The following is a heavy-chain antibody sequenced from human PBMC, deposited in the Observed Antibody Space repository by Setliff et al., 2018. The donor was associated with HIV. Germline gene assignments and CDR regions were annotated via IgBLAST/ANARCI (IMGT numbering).Heavy chain of an antibody. V-gene: IGHV1-8*02. J-gene: IGHJ3*02. CDR1: GYTFSSYD. Sequence: VASVKVSCKASGYTFSSYDINWVRQATGQGLEWMGWMNPNSGNTGYAQKFQGRVTMTRDTSISTAYMELSSLRSEDTAVYYCARGATMIEAVIRRNLKNDAFDIWGQGTMVTVSS. CDR2: MNPNSGNT. CDR3: ARGATMIEAVIRRNLKNDAFDI. D-gene: IGHD3-22*01.